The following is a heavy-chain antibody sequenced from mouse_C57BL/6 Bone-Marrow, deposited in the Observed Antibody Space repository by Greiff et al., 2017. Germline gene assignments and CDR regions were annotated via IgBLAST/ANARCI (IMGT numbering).Heavy chain of an antibody. D-gene: IGHD2-5*01. Sequence: EVKVVESGGGLVQPKGSLKLSCAASGFTFNTYAMHWVRQAPGKGLEWVARIRSKSSNYATYYADSVKDRFTISRDDSQSMLYLQMNNLKTEDTAMYYYVREEEYSNWFAYWGQGTLVTVSA. CDR1: GFTFNTYA. J-gene: IGHJ3*01. CDR2: IRSKSSNYAT. CDR3: VREEEYSNWFAY. V-gene: IGHV10-3*01.